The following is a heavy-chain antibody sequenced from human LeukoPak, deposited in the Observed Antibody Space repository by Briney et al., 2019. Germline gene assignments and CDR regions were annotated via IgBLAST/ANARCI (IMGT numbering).Heavy chain of an antibody. Sequence: ASETLSLTCAVYGGSFSGYYWSWIRQPPGKRLEWIGEINHSGSTNYNPSLKSRVTISVDTSKNQFSLKLSSVTAADTAVYYCARDHCSSTSCQNGFYYYYGMDVWGQGTTVTVSS. J-gene: IGHJ6*02. D-gene: IGHD2-2*01. CDR1: GGSFSGYY. CDR3: ARDHCSSTSCQNGFYYYYGMDV. CDR2: INHSGST. V-gene: IGHV4-34*01.